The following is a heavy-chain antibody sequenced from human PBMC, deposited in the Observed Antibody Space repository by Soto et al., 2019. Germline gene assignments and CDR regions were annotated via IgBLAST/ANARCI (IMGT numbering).Heavy chain of an antibody. Sequence: PPETLSLTCTVSGGSMNSYYWSWIRQPPGKGLEWIGDIYYSGSTNYNPSLRSRVTISVDTPKNQFSLKLSSVTAADTAVYYCARVADYYDSSGYPWKYYFAYWGKCTLVTVS. V-gene: IGHV4-59*01. CDR1: GGSMNSYY. CDR3: ARVADYYDSSGYPWKYYFAY. CDR2: IYYSGST. D-gene: IGHD3-22*01. J-gene: IGHJ4*02.